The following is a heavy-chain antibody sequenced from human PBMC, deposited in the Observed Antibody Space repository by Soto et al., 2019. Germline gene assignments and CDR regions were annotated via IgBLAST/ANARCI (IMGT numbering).Heavy chain of an antibody. V-gene: IGHV1-3*04. D-gene: IGHD2-8*01. CDR1: GYTLTNYA. CDR2: IDTGSGRA. J-gene: IGHJ4*02. CDR3: TRDLNGGNPVDY. Sequence: QVPLVQSGAEVKKPGASVRVSCKPSGYTLTNYAIHWVRQAAGQSLEWFAWIDTGSGRATYSQKVQGRIIVTRDNSATTFYMYLTSLTSEDTAVYFCTRDLNGGNPVDYWGQGALVTVSS.